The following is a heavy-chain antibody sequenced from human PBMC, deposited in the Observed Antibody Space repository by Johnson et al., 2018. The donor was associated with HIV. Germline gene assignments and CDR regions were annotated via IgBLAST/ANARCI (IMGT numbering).Heavy chain of an antibody. Sequence: VQLVESGGGLVQPGRSLRLSCVASGFTFDDYAMHWVRQAPGRGLEWVSYISSSGSSIYYADSVKGRFTISRDNAENSLYLQMNSLRAEDTAVYYCARDGGVAAAVGVVAFDIWGQGTLVTVSS. CDR2: ISSSGSSI. CDR1: GFTFDDYA. D-gene: IGHD6-13*01. V-gene: IGHV3-48*03. CDR3: ARDGGVAAAVGVVAFDI. J-gene: IGHJ3*02.